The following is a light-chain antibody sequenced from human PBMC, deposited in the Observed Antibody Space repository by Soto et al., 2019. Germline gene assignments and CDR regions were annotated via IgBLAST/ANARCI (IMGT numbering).Light chain of an antibody. CDR2: DVS. J-gene: IGLJ2*01. CDR3: SSYTSSSTVV. Sequence: QSALTQPASVSGSPGQSITISCTGTSSDVGGYNYVSWYQQHPGKAHKLMIYDVSNRPSGVSNRFSGSKSGNTASLTIFGLQAEDEADYYCSSYTSSSTVVFAGGTQLTVL. CDR1: SSDVGGYNY. V-gene: IGLV2-14*01.